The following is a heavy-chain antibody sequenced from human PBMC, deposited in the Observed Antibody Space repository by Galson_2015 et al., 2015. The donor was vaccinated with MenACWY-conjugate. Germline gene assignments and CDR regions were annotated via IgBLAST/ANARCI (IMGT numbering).Heavy chain of an antibody. Sequence: SLRLSCAASGFTFSSYAMHWLRQAPGKGLEWLSVICDGGSYTAYADSVKGRFAISRDNSKNTVYLQMNSLRVEDTAVYYCGKDNVTATDTAIEYWGQGALVSVSS. CDR2: ICDGGSYT. J-gene: IGHJ1*01. D-gene: IGHD5-18*01. V-gene: IGHV3-23*01. CDR1: GFTFSSYA. CDR3: GKDNVTATDTAIEY.